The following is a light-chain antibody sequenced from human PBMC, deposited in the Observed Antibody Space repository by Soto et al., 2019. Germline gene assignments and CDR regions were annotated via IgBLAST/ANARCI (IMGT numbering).Light chain of an antibody. CDR1: QTININY. V-gene: IGKV3-20*01. CDR3: QQYDTSPRT. CDR2: ATS. Sequence: EIVLTQSPGTLSLSPGEGATLSCRASQTININYLAWYQQKPGQAPRLLMYATSSRATGIPDRFSGSGSGTDFTLNISRLEPEDVAMYYCQQYDTSPRTFGQGTTVEI. J-gene: IGKJ1*01.